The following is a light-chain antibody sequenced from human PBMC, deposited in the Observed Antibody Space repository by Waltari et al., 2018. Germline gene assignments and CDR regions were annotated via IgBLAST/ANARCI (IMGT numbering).Light chain of an antibody. Sequence: QSVLTQPPSVSAAPGQKVTISCSGGTSNIGNYYVSWYQHLPGAAPKLLIYDNDKRHSVIPDRFSAAKSGTSATLGITGLQIGDEADYYCATWDNSLTDVVFGGGTKLTVL. J-gene: IGLJ2*01. V-gene: IGLV1-51*01. CDR3: ATWDNSLTDVV. CDR2: DND. CDR1: TSNIGNYY.